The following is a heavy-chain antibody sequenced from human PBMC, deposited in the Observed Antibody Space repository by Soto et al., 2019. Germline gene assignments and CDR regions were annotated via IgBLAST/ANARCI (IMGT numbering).Heavy chain of an antibody. CDR2: INAGNGNT. V-gene: IGHV1-3*01. J-gene: IGHJ5*02. CDR3: ARDSITYGYSSSWAAFNWFDP. Sequence: QVQLVQSGAEVKKPGASVKVSCKASGYTFTSYAMHWVRQAPGQRLEWMGWINAGNGNTKYSQKFQGRVTITRDTSASTAYMELSSLRSEDTAVYYCARDSITYGYSSSWAAFNWFDPWGQGTLVTVSS. CDR1: GYTFTSYA. D-gene: IGHD6-13*01.